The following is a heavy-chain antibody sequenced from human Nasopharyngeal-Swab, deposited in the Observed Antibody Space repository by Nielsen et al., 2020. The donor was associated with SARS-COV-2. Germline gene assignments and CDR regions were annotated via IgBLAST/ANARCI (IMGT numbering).Heavy chain of an antibody. J-gene: IGHJ6*03. Sequence: ASVKVSCKASGYTFTGYYMHWVRQAPGQGLEWMGWINPNSGGTNYAQKFQGWVTMTRDTSISTAYMELSRLRSDDTAVYYCARGDRRHCSSTSCYYYYMDVWGKGTTVTVSS. CDR3: ARGDRRHCSSTSCYYYYMDV. CDR2: INPNSGGT. V-gene: IGHV1-2*04. CDR1: GYTFTGYY. D-gene: IGHD2-2*01.